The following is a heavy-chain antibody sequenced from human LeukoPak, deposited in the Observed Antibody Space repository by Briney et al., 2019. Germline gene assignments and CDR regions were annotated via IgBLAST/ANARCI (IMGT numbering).Heavy chain of an antibody. V-gene: IGHV4-31*03. J-gene: IGHJ5*02. CDR2: IYYSGST. CDR3: ARDKLRGVDP. CDR1: GGSISSGGYY. Sequence: SQTLSLTCTVSGGSISSGGYYWSWIRQHPGKGLEWIGYIYYSGSTYYNPSLKSRVTISVDTSKNQFSLKLSSVTAVDTAVYYCARDKLRGVDPWGQGTLVTVSS. D-gene: IGHD1-26*01.